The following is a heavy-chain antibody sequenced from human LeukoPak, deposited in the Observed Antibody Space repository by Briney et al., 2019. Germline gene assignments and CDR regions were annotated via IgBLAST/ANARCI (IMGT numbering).Heavy chain of an antibody. V-gene: IGHV4-59*01. D-gene: IGHD2-21*01. CDR3: AKGEGDY. CDR1: GGSISSYY. Sequence: SETLSLTCTVSGGSISSYYWSWIRQPPGKGLEWIGYIYDSGNTNYNPSLKSRVTISVDTSKNQFSLKVRSVTAADTAVYYCAKGEGDYWGQGTLVAVSS. J-gene: IGHJ4*02. CDR2: IYDSGNT.